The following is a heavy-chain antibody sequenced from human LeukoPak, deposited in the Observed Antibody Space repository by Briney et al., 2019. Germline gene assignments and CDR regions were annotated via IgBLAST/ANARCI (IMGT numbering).Heavy chain of an antibody. V-gene: IGHV4-31*03. D-gene: IGHD3-16*01. CDR1: GGSISSGGYY. Sequence: SETLSLTCTVSGGSISSGGYYWSWIRQHPGKGLEFIGYIFYSGTTYYNPSLKSRVSISLDTSLNQFSLKVISVTAADTAVYYCARDSGYDYVWGSLQGPYYFDYWGQGTLVTVSS. CDR3: ARDSGYDYVWGSLQGPYYFDY. CDR2: IFYSGTT. J-gene: IGHJ4*02.